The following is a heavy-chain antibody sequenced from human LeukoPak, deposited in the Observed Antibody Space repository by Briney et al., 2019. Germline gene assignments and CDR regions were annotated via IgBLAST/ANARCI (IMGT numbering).Heavy chain of an antibody. CDR1: AGSISSYY. Sequence: SETLSLTCTVSAGSISSYYWSCIRHPPGKGLECIAYIFYSGSTNYNPSPKSRATISSDTSNNQFYLKLSSVTAADTDVYYCARGTIFGVVTYYFDYWGQGTLVTASS. J-gene: IGHJ4*02. CDR3: ARGTIFGVVTYYFDY. V-gene: IGHV4-59*01. CDR2: IFYSGST. D-gene: IGHD3-3*01.